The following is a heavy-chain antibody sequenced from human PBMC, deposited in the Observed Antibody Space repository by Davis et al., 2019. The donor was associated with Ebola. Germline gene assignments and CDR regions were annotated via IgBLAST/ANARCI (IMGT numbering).Heavy chain of an antibody. J-gene: IGHJ4*02. D-gene: IGHD2-15*01. Sequence: AASVKVSCKASGYTFTSYGISWVRQAPGQGLEWMGWISAYNGNTNYAQKLQGRVTITRDTSASTAYMELSSLRSEDTAVYYCARGVGWGYYFDYWGQGTLVTVSS. CDR2: ISAYNGNT. CDR3: ARGVGWGYYFDY. V-gene: IGHV1-18*04. CDR1: GYTFTSYG.